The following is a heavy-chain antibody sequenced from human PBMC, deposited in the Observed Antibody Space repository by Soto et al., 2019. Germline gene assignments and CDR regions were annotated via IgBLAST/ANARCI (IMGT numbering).Heavy chain of an antibody. CDR2: IKSKTDDGTT. V-gene: IGHV3-15*01. J-gene: IGHJ6*02. Sequence: PGGSLRLSCTVSGFTFSNAWMTWVRQAPGKGLEWVGRIKSKTDDGTTDYAAPVKGRFTISRDDSRSTLYLQMNSLKTEDTVVYYCTTDSSSWAYYYYYGMDVWGQGTTVTVSS. D-gene: IGHD2-2*01. CDR3: TTDSSSWAYYYYYGMDV. CDR1: GFTFSNAW.